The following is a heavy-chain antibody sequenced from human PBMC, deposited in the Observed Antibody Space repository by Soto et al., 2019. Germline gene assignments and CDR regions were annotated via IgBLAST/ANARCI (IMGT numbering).Heavy chain of an antibody. D-gene: IGHD2-21*02. J-gene: IGHJ4*02. V-gene: IGHV3-30*18. CDR2: ISYDGSNK. CDR1: GFTFSSYG. Sequence: QVQLVESGGGVVQPGRSLRLSCAASGFTFSSYGMHWVRQAPGKGLEWVAVISYDGSNKYYADSVKGRFTISRDNSKNTLDLQMNSLRAEDTAVYYCAKGHLAYCGGDCQLFDYWGQGTLVTVSS. CDR3: AKGHLAYCGGDCQLFDY.